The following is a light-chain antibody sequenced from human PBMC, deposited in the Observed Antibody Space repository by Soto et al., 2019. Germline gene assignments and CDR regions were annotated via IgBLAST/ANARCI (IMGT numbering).Light chain of an antibody. V-gene: IGLV2-11*01. CDR2: DVS. J-gene: IGLJ1*01. CDR1: SSDVGGYNS. Sequence: QSALTQPRSVSGSPGQSVTISCTGTSSDVGGYNSVSWYQQHPGKAPKLMIYDVSKRPSGVPDRFSGSKSGNTASLTISGLQAEDEADYYCCSYAVRFAVFGSRTKLTVL. CDR3: CSYAVRFAV.